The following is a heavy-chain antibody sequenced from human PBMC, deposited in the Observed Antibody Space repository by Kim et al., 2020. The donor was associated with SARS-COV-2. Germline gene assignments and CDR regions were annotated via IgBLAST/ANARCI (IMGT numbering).Heavy chain of an antibody. CDR2: INGDGSIT. CDR3: ARASDLYPD. CDR1: GFTFGNDW. V-gene: IGHV3-74*01. J-gene: IGHJ4*02. D-gene: IGHD6-19*01. Sequence: GGSLRLSCAASGFTFGNDWMHWVRQPPGKGLVWVSRINGDGSITDYADSVKGRFTISRDNAKNTLYLQMNSLRDEDTAMFYGARASDLYPDWGEGPLVTV.